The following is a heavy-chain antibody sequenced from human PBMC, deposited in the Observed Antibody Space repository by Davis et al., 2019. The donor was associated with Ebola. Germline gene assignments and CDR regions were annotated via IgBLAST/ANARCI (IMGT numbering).Heavy chain of an antibody. CDR2: ISSSSSTI. Sequence: PGGSLRPSCAASGFTFSSYSMNWVRQAPGKGLEWVSYISSSSSTIYYADSVKGRFTISRDNAKNTLYRKMNSLRKEDTAVDYSATDNWGPALWGQGTLLTVSS. V-gene: IGHV3-48*02. D-gene: IGHD7-27*01. J-gene: IGHJ4*02. CDR3: ATDNWGPAL. CDR1: GFTFSSYS.